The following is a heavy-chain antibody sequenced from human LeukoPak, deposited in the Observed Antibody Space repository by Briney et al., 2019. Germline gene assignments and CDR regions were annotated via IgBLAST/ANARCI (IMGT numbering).Heavy chain of an antibody. V-gene: IGHV4-59*01. Sequence: SETLSLTCTVSGGSISSYYWSWIRQPPGKGLEWIGYIYYSGTTNYNPSLKSRVTISVDTSKNQFSLKLSSVAAADTAVYYCARGVYIAAAQYGYWGQGTLVTVSS. CDR1: GGSISSYY. J-gene: IGHJ4*02. CDR2: IYYSGTT. D-gene: IGHD6-13*01. CDR3: ARGVYIAAAQYGY.